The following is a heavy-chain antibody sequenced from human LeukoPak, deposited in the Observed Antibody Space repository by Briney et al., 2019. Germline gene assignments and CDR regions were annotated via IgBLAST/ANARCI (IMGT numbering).Heavy chain of an antibody. CDR3: AKDRHSSSWYPNYFDS. Sequence: GGSLRLSCSASGFTFSSYAMSWVRQAPGKGLEWVSAISRSGDSTYYADSVKGRFTISRDNSKNTLYLQMNSLRAEDTAVYYCAKDRHSSSWYPNYFDSWGQGTLVTVSS. J-gene: IGHJ4*02. D-gene: IGHD6-13*01. V-gene: IGHV3-23*01. CDR2: ISRSGDST. CDR1: GFTFSSYA.